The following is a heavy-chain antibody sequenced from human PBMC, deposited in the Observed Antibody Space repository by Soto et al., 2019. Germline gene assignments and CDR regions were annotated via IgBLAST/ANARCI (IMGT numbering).Heavy chain of an antibody. Sequence: GGSLRLSCAASGFTFSSYAMSWVRQAPGKGLEWVSAISGSGGSTYYADSVKGRFTISRDNSKNTLYLQMNSLRAEDTAVYYCANAGPYSGSYYYYVMDVWGQGTTVTVSS. J-gene: IGHJ6*02. CDR3: ANAGPYSGSYYYYVMDV. V-gene: IGHV3-23*01. CDR1: GFTFSSYA. CDR2: ISGSGGST. D-gene: IGHD1-26*01.